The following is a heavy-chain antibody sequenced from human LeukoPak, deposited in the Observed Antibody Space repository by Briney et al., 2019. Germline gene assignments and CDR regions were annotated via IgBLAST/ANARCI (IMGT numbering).Heavy chain of an antibody. V-gene: IGHV4-34*01. CDR2: INHSGST. Sequence: SETLSLTCAVYGGSFSGYYWSWIRQPPGKGLEWIGEINHSGSTNYNPSLKSRVTISVDTSKNQFSLKLSSVTAADTAVHYCARGWELLLDYWGQGTLVTVSS. CDR3: ARGWELLLDY. J-gene: IGHJ4*02. D-gene: IGHD1-26*01. CDR1: GGSFSGYY.